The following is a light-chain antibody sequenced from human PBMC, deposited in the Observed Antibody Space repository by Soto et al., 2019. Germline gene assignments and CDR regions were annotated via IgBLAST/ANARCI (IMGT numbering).Light chain of an antibody. Sequence: SNSNIGGNTVNWYQQLPGAAPKLLMYSNDQRPSGVPDRFSGSKFGTTASLAISGLQSEDEADYHCATWDDSLNAAVFGAGTKVT. V-gene: IGLV1-44*01. J-gene: IGLJ1*01. CDR2: SND. CDR3: ATWDDSLNAAV. CDR1: NSNIGGNT.